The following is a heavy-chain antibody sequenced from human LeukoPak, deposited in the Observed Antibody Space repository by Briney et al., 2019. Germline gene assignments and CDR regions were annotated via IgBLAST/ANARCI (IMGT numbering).Heavy chain of an antibody. V-gene: IGHV3-20*04. Sequence: GGSLRLSCAASGFTFDDYGMSWVRQAPGKGLEWVSGINWNGGSTGYADSVKGRFTISRDNAKNSLYLQMNSLRAEDTAVYYCARDLTYYYDSSGYYEGVPYYFDYWGQGTLVTVSS. D-gene: IGHD3-22*01. J-gene: IGHJ4*02. CDR3: ARDLTYYYDSSGYYEGVPYYFDY. CDR2: INWNGGST. CDR1: GFTFDDYG.